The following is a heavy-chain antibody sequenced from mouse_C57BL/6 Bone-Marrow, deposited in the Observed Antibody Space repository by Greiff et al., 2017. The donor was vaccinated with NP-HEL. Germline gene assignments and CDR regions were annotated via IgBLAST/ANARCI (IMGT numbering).Heavy chain of an antibody. CDR2: IYPGDGGT. D-gene: IGHD2-5*01. V-gene: IGHV1-82*01. Sequence: QVQLQQSGPELVKPGASVKLSCKASGYAFSSSWMNWVKQRPGKGLEWIGRIYPGDGGTNYNGKFKGKATLTADKSSSTAYMQLSILTSDDSAVYFCARSSYYSNFDYWGQGTTLTVSS. J-gene: IGHJ2*01. CDR3: ARSSYYSNFDY. CDR1: GYAFSSSW.